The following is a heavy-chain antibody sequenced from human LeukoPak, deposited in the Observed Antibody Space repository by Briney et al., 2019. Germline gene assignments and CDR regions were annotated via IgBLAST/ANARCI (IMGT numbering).Heavy chain of an antibody. CDR1: GGSFSNYY. CDR2: IYYSGST. CDR3: AVGYYYDSSGYNWFDP. Sequence: SETLSLTCAVYGGSFSNYYWSWIRQPPGKGLEWIGYIYYSGSTNYNPSLKSRVTISVDTSKNQFSLKLSSVTAADTAVYYCAVGYYYDSSGYNWFDPWGQGTLVTVSS. D-gene: IGHD3-22*01. J-gene: IGHJ5*02. V-gene: IGHV4-59*01.